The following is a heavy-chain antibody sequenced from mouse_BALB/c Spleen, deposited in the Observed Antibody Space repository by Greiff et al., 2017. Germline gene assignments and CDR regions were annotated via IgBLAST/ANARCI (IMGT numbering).Heavy chain of an antibody. CDR1: GFSLTSYG. CDR3: ARDTRYGGLYAMDY. V-gene: IGHV2-9*02. D-gene: IGHD1-1*01. CDR2: IWAGGST. Sequence: VMLVESGPGLVAPSQSLSITCTVSGFSLTSYGVHWVRQPPGKGLEWLGVIWAGGSTNYNSALMSRLSISKDNSKSQVFLKMNSLQTDDTAMYYCARDTRYGGLYAMDYWGQGTSVTVSS. J-gene: IGHJ4*01.